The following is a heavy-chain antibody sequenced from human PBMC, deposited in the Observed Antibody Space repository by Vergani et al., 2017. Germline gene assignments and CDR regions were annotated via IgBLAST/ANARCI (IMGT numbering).Heavy chain of an antibody. CDR1: GGSISSYY. J-gene: IGHJ4*02. CDR2: IYYSGST. Sequence: QVQLQESGPGLVKPSETLSLTCTVSGGSISSYYWSWIRQPPGKGLEWIGYIYYSGSTNYNPSLKSRVTISVDTSKNQFSLKMSSVTAADKSVYYCARGGGYYDSSGIFDYWGQGTLVTVSS. V-gene: IGHV4-59*01. D-gene: IGHD3-22*01. CDR3: ARGGGYYDSSGIFDY.